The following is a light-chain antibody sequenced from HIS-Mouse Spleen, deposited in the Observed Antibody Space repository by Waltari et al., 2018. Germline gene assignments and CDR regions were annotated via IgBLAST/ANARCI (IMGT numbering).Light chain of an antibody. V-gene: IGKV1-39*01. CDR3: QQSYSTPRT. CDR2: AAS. CDR1: QSISSY. J-gene: IGKJ1*01. Sequence: DIQMTQSPSSLSASVGDSVTITCRASQSISSYLNWYQQKPWKAPKLLIYAASSWQSGVPSRFSGSGSGTDFTLTISSLQPEDFATYYCQQSYSTPRTFGQGTKVEIK.